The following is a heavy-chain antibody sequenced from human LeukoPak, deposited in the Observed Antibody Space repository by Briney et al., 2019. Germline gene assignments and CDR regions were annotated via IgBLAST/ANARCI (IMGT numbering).Heavy chain of an antibody. CDR3: ARALLRGIAAAGTIDY. Sequence: GGSLRLSCAASGFTFSSYSMNWVRQAPGKGLEWVSSISSSSSYIYYADSVKGRFTISRDNAMNSLYLQMNSLRAEDTAVYYCARALLRGIAAAGTIDYWGQGTLVTVSS. V-gene: IGHV3-21*01. D-gene: IGHD6-13*01. CDR1: GFTFSSYS. CDR2: ISSSSSYI. J-gene: IGHJ4*02.